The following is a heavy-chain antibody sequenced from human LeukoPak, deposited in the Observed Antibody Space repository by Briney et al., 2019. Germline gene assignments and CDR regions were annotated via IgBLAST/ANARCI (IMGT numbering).Heavy chain of an antibody. CDR3: AKLDTAMVTNFDY. Sequence: PGGSLRLSCAASGFTFSSYAMSWVRQAPGKGLEWVSASGSGGSTYYADSVKGRFTISRDNSKNTLYPQMNSLRAEDTAVYYCAKLDTAMVTNFDYWGQGTLVTVSS. CDR1: GFTFSSYA. V-gene: IGHV3-23*01. CDR2: SGSGGST. D-gene: IGHD5-18*01. J-gene: IGHJ4*02.